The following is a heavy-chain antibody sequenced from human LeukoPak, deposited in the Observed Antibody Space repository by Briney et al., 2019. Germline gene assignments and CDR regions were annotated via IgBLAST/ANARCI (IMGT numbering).Heavy chain of an antibody. V-gene: IGHV4-59*01. J-gene: IGHJ6*03. CDR1: GGSISSYY. D-gene: IGHD3-3*01. CDR2: IYYSGST. CDR3: ARGYDFWSGYSSVLLPGYYYYYYMDV. Sequence: PSETLSLTCTVSGGSISSYYWSWIRQPPGKGLEWIGYIYYSGSTNYNPSLKSRVTISVDTSKNQFSLKLSSVTAADTAVYYCARGYDFWSGYSSVLLPGYYYYYYMDVWGKGTTVTASS.